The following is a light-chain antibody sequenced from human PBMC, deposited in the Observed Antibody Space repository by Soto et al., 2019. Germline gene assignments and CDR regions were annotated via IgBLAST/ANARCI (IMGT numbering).Light chain of an antibody. Sequence: QSVLTQPRSVSGYPGQSVTISCTGTSSDVGGYNYVSWYQQHPGKAPKLMIYDVSKRPSGVPDRFSGSKSGNTASLTISGLQAEDEADYYCCSYAGSYTFGVVFGGGTKLTVL. CDR1: SSDVGGYNY. CDR2: DVS. J-gene: IGLJ2*01. V-gene: IGLV2-11*01. CDR3: CSYAGSYTFGVV.